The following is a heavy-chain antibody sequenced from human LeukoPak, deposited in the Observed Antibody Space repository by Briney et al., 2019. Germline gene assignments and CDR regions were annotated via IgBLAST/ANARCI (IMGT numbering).Heavy chain of an antibody. CDR3: ARAFPYYYDSSVYPYYYYYGMDV. D-gene: IGHD3-22*01. Sequence: SVKVSCKASGGTFSSYAISWVRQAPGQGLEWMGGIIPIFGTANYAQKFQGRVTITADESTSTAYMELSSLRSEDTAVYYCARAFPYYYDSSVYPYYYYYGMDVWGQGTTVTVSS. J-gene: IGHJ6*02. CDR1: GGTFSSYA. V-gene: IGHV1-69*13. CDR2: IIPIFGTA.